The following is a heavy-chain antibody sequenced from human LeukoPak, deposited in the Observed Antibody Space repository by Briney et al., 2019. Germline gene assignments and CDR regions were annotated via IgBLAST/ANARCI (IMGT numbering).Heavy chain of an antibody. V-gene: IGHV5-51*01. D-gene: IGHD3-10*01. CDR1: GYSFTSYW. J-gene: IGHJ3*02. CDR2: IYPGDSDA. Sequence: GESLKISCKGSGYSFTSYWIGWVRQMPGKGLEWMGIIYPGDSDARYSPSFQGQVTISADKSISTAYLQWSSLKASDTAMYYCARRWLWFGELSKAADAFDIWGQGTMVTVSS. CDR3: ARRWLWFGELSKAADAFDI.